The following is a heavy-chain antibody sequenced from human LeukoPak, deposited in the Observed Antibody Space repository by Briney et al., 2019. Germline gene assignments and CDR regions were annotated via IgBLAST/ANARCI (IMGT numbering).Heavy chain of an antibody. V-gene: IGHV3-30*02. CDR1: GFTFSSYG. CDR3: AKTVDS. CDR2: ILYDGSNK. J-gene: IGHJ5*01. Sequence: QPGGSLRLSCAASGFTFSSYGMHWVRQAPGKGLEWVAFILYDGSNKYYADSVKGRFTISRDNSKNTLYLQMNSLRAEDTAVYYCAKTVDSWGQGTLVSVSS.